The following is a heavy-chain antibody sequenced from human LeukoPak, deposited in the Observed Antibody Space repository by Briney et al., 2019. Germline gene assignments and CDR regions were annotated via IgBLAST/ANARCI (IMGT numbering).Heavy chain of an antibody. Sequence: GGSLRVSCAASGFTFSSYDMSWVRQAPGKGLEWVSAISGSGGSTYYADSVKGRFTISRDNSKNTLYLQMNSLRAEDTAVYYCAREFIVAATTTYYLDYWGQGTLVTVSS. CDR1: GFTFSSYD. CDR2: ISGSGGST. J-gene: IGHJ4*02. D-gene: IGHD1-26*01. V-gene: IGHV3-23*01. CDR3: AREFIVAATTTYYLDY.